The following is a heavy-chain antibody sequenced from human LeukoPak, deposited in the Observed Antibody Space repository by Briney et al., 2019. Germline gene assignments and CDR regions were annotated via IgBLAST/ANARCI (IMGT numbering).Heavy chain of an antibody. J-gene: IGHJ4*02. D-gene: IGHD2-8*01. V-gene: IGHV3-64D*09. CDR3: VKDLYSYSFDY. Sequence: GGSLRLSCSASGFTFRNYGMHWVRQAPGKGLEYVSTISSYEGSTYYADLVKGRFTISRDNPKNTLYLQMSSLRAEDTAVYYCVKDLYSYSFDYWGQGTLVTVSS. CDR2: ISSYEGST. CDR1: GFTFRNYG.